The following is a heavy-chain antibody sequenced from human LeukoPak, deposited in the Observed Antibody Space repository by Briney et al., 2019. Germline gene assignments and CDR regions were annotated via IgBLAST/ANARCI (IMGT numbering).Heavy chain of an antibody. CDR1: GFTFSSYW. CDR3: ARAVVVVAGRGAFDI. CDR2: INSDGSST. D-gene: IGHD2-21*01. J-gene: IGHJ3*02. V-gene: IGHV3-74*01. Sequence: GGSLRLSCAASGFTFSSYWMHWVRQAPGKGLVWVSRINSDGSSTSYADSVKSRFTISRDNAKNTLYLQMNSLRAEDTAVYYCARAVVVVAGRGAFDIWGQGTMVTVSS.